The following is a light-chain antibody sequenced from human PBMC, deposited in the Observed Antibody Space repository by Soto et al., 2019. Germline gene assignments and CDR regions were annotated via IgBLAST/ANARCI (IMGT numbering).Light chain of an antibody. J-gene: IGKJ4*01. Sequence: TLSLSPGERATLSCRASQSVSSSYLAWYQQKLGQAPRLLIYGASSRATGIPDRFSGSGSGTDFTLTISRLEPEDFAVYYCQQYGSSPLLTFGGGTKVEIK. CDR1: QSVSSSY. CDR2: GAS. CDR3: QQYGSSPLLT. V-gene: IGKV3-20*01.